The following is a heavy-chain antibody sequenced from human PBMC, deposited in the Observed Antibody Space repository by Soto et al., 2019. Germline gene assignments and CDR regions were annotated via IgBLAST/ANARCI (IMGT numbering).Heavy chain of an antibody. CDR1: GSSLSTSGGG. J-gene: IGHJ5*02. Sequence: SGPTLVNPKQILTPTCTFPGSSLSTSGGGVGWIREPPGKSLEWLALIYWDDDKRYSPSLKSRLTITKDTSKNQVVLTMTNMDPVDTATYYCAHRRGSSWYKRVSWFDPWGQGPLVTVSS. CDR2: IYWDDDK. D-gene: IGHD6-13*01. V-gene: IGHV2-5*02. CDR3: AHRRGSSWYKRVSWFDP.